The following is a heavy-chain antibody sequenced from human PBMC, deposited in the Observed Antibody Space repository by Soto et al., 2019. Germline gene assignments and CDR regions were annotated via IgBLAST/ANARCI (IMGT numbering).Heavy chain of an antibody. Sequence: PSETLSLTCAVYGGSFSGYYWSWIRQPPGKGLEWIGEINHSGSTNYNPSLKSRVTISVDTSKNQFSLKLSSVTAADTAVYYCARGLGYRGPYYYYYYGMDVWGQGTTVTVSS. CDR2: INHSGST. CDR1: GGSFSGYY. V-gene: IGHV4-34*01. CDR3: ARGLGYRGPYYYYYYGMDV. J-gene: IGHJ6*02. D-gene: IGHD5-18*01.